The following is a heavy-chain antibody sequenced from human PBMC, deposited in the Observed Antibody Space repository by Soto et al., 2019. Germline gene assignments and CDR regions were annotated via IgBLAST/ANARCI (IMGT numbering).Heavy chain of an antibody. CDR2: INPSGGST. J-gene: IGHJ6*02. CDR1: GYTFTSYY. D-gene: IGHD6-13*01. Sequence: ASVKVSCKASGYTFTSYYMHWVRQAPGQGHERIRIINPSGGSTSYAQKFQGRVTMTRDTSTSTVYMELSSLRSEDTAVYYCARDWGKYSSSWYGDYYYYYGMDVWGQGTTVTVSS. V-gene: IGHV1-46*01. CDR3: ARDWGKYSSSWYGDYYYYYGMDV.